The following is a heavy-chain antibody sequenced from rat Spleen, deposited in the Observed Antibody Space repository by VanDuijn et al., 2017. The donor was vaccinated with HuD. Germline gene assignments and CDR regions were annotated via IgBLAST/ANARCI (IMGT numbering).Heavy chain of an antibody. CDR1: GFIFRNSG. J-gene: IGHJ2*01. CDR3: AKNIYSSSYIYYFDY. Sequence: EVQLVESGGDLVQPGRSLKLSCAASGFIFRNSGMAWVRQTPTKGLEWVASITTGGDNTYYRDSVKGRFTISRDNAKNTLYLQMDSLRSEDTATYYCAKNIYSSSYIYYFDYWGQGVMVTVSS. CDR2: ITTGGDNT. D-gene: IGHD1-2*01. V-gene: IGHV5S13*01.